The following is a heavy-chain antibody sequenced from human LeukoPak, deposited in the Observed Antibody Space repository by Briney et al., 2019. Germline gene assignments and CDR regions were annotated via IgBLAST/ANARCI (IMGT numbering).Heavy chain of an antibody. Sequence: GASVKVSCKASGATFSSDAISWVRQAPGQGLEWMGRIIPVIDVTNYAQNFQGRVTITADKSTSTAYMELSSLTSEDTAVYYCARGVDLHYFDYWGQGTLVTVSS. J-gene: IGHJ4*02. D-gene: IGHD3-3*01. CDR1: GATFSSDA. CDR2: IIPVIDVT. CDR3: ARGVDLHYFDY. V-gene: IGHV1-69*04.